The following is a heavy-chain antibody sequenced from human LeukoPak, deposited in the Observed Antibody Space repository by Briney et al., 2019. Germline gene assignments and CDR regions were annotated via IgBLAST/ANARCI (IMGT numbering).Heavy chain of an antibody. V-gene: IGHV3-30-3*01. CDR1: GFTFSSYA. CDR2: ISYDGSNK. D-gene: IGHD5-18*01. Sequence: GGSLRLSCAASGFTFSSYAMHWVRQAPGKELEWVAVISYDGSNKYYADSVKGRFTISRDNSKNTLYLQMNSLRAEDTAVYYCARSSDTHTAMVPNDAFDIWGQGTMVTVSS. J-gene: IGHJ3*02. CDR3: ARSSDTHTAMVPNDAFDI.